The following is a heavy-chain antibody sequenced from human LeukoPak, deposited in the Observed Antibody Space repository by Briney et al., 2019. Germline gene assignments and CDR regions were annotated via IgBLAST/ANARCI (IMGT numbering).Heavy chain of an antibody. V-gene: IGHV3-7*01. Sequence: GGSLRLSCAASGFTFSSYWMGWVRQAPGKGLEWVANIKQDGSEKYYVGSVKGRFTISRDNTKNSLYLQMNSLRAEDTAVYYCAKVGRSGWPLDNWGQGTLVTVSS. CDR3: AKVGRSGWPLDN. J-gene: IGHJ4*02. D-gene: IGHD6-19*01. CDR2: IKQDGSEK. CDR1: GFTFSSYW.